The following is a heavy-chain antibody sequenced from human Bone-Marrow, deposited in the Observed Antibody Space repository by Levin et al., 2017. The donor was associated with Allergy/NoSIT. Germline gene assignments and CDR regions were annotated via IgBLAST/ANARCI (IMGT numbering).Heavy chain of an antibody. CDR3: ARGFCTSDTCYRGYYFDY. V-gene: IGHV4-4*07. CDR1: GGSITGYH. Sequence: SETLSLTFTVSGGSITGYHWSWIRQPAGKGLEWIGRLSSDGGSDYNPSLKSRVTISIDTSKNHFSLNLGSVTAADTAVYYCARGFCTSDTCYRGYYFDYWGQGTLATVSS. D-gene: IGHD2-15*01. J-gene: IGHJ4*02. CDR2: LSSDGGS.